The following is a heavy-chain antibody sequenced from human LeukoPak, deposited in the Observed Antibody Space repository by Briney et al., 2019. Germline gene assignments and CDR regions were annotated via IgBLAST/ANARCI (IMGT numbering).Heavy chain of an antibody. CDR2: ISHDGNDQ. J-gene: IGHJ3*01. V-gene: IGHV3-30*04. Sequence: GRSLRLSCAASGFTFSTYEMHWVRQAPGKGLEWVAVISHDGNDQYYGDSVKGRFTISRDNSKNALYLQMNSLRLEDTAVYYCARDRDCSRTSCFNAFDVWGQGTMDIVSS. CDR3: ARDRDCSRTSCFNAFDV. D-gene: IGHD2-2*01. CDR1: GFTFSTYE.